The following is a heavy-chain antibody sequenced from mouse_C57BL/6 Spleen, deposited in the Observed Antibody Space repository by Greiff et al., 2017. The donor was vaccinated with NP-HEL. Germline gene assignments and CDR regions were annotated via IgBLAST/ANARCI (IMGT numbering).Heavy chain of an antibody. Sequence: EVKLEESGPGLVKPSQSLSLTCSVTGYSITSGYYWNWIRQFPGNKLEWMGYISYDGSNNYNPSLKNRISITRDTSKNQFFLKLNSVTTEDTATYYCAREELGGSFDYWGKGTTLTVSS. CDR1: GYSITSGYY. CDR3: AREELGGSFDY. J-gene: IGHJ2*01. D-gene: IGHD4-1*01. CDR2: ISYDGSN. V-gene: IGHV3-6*01.